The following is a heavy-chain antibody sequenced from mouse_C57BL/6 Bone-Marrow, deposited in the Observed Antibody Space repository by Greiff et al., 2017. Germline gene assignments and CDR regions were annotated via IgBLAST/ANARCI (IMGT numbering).Heavy chain of an antibody. V-gene: IGHV1-5*01. J-gene: IGHJ1*03. CDR1: GYTFTSYW. Sequence: EVQLQQSGTVLARPGASVKMSCKTSGYTFTSYWMHWVKQRPGQGLEWIGAIYPGNSDTSYNQKFKGKAKLTAVTSASTAYMELSSLTNEDSAVYYCTRKEGYYYGSRRYFDVWGTGTTVTVSS. D-gene: IGHD1-1*01. CDR3: TRKEGYYYGSRRYFDV. CDR2: IYPGNSDT.